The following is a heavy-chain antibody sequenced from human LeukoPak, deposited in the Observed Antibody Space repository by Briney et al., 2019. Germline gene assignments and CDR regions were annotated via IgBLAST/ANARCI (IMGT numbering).Heavy chain of an antibody. D-gene: IGHD3-22*01. V-gene: IGHV1-2*02. J-gene: IGHJ3*02. CDR1: GYTFTGYY. Sequence: GASVKVSCKASGYTFTGYYMHWVRQAPGQGLEWMGWINPNSGGTNYAQKFQGRVTMTRDTSISTAYMELSRLRSDDTAVYYCARVHYYDSSGAPFDIWGQGTMVAVSS. CDR2: INPNSGGT. CDR3: ARVHYYDSSGAPFDI.